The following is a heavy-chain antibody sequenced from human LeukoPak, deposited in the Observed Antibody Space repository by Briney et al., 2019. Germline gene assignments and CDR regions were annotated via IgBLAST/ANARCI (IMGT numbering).Heavy chain of an antibody. Sequence: ASVKVSCKASGYTFTGYYMHWVRQAPGQGLEWMGWMNPNSGNTGYAQKFQGRVTITRNTSISTANMELSRLRSEDTAVYYCARSWRGFDPWGQGTLVTVSS. CDR1: GYTFTGYY. CDR3: ARSWRGFDP. CDR2: MNPNSGNT. V-gene: IGHV1-8*03. D-gene: IGHD3-3*01. J-gene: IGHJ5*02.